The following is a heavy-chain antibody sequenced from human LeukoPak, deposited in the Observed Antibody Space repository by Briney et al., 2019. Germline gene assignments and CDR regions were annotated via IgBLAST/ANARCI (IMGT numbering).Heavy chain of an antibody. V-gene: IGHV1-46*01. CDR2: INPSDGST. J-gene: IGHJ4*02. CDR1: GYTFTSYY. CDR3: ARDPCRTGGMCYSRFEY. Sequence: ASVKVSCKASGYTFTSYYIHLVRQAPGQGFEWMAIINPSDGSTTNSQKFQGRVTMTRDTSTSTVYMELSGLRSDDTAVYYCARDPCRTGGMCYSRFEYWGQGTLLTVSS. D-gene: IGHD2-15*01.